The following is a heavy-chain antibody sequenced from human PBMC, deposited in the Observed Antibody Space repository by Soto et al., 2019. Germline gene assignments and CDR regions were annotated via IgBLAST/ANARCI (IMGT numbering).Heavy chain of an antibody. CDR1: GFTFSIYW. CDR3: ETDSYRGDY. CDR2: IKENGREM. D-gene: IGHD3-10*01. J-gene: IGHJ4*02. Sequence: EVQLVESGGGLAQPGGSLRLSCAASGFTFSIYWMHWVRQAPGKGLEWVANIKENGREMYYVDSVKGLFTISRDNAKNSLYLQMNSMRAEDTAVYYCETDSYRGDYWGQGTLVTVSS. V-gene: IGHV3-7*01.